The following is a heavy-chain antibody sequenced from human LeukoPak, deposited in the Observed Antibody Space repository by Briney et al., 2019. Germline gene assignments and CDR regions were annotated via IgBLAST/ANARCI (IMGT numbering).Heavy chain of an antibody. D-gene: IGHD4-11*01. CDR3: ARRQVTTWNNYYMDV. CDR2: IYPGDSDT. V-gene: IGHV5-51*01. J-gene: IGHJ6*03. CDR1: GYSFTSYW. Sequence: GESLKISCKGSGYSFTSYWIGWVRQMPGKGLEWMGIIYPGDSDTRYSPSFQGQVTISADRSISTAYLQWSSLKASDTAVYYCARRQVTTWNNYYMDVWGKGTTVTVSS.